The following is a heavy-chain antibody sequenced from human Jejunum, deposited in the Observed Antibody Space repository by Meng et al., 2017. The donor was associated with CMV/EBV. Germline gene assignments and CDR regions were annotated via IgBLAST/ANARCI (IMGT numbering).Heavy chain of an antibody. Sequence: SCAASGFTFSTYHMNWVRQAPGKGLEWVSYISSGSGTIYYADSVRGRFTVSRDNAKTSLYLQMNSLRAEDTAVYYCARGGSYSPDYWGQGTLVTVSS. CDR3: ARGGSYSPDY. CDR2: ISSGSGTI. D-gene: IGHD1-26*01. V-gene: IGHV3-48*04. J-gene: IGHJ4*02. CDR1: GFTFSTYH.